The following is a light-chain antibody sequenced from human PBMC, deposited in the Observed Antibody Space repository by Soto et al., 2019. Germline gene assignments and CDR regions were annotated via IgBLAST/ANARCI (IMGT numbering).Light chain of an antibody. CDR1: QSISSN. V-gene: IGKV3-15*01. J-gene: IGKJ5*01. CDR2: GAS. Sequence: EVVMTQSPATLSVSPRERSTLSCRASQSISSNLAWYQHKPGQAPRLLIYGASTRATGIPARFTGSGSGTDFTLTISRLEPEDFAVYYCQQYGSSPITFGQATRLEIK. CDR3: QQYGSSPIT.